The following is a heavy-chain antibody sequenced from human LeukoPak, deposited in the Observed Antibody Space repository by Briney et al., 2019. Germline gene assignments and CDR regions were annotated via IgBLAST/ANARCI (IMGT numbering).Heavy chain of an antibody. Sequence: GGSLRLSCAASGFIFSNYGMNWVRQAPGKELEWVARSRIKADSYITQYAASVKGRFIISRDDSKNSLYLQMDSLKTEDTAIYYCARGYHSFDMWGQGTVVTVSS. V-gene: IGHV3-72*01. CDR2: SRIKADSYIT. D-gene: IGHD2-2*01. CDR3: ARGYHSFDM. CDR1: GFIFSNYG. J-gene: IGHJ3*02.